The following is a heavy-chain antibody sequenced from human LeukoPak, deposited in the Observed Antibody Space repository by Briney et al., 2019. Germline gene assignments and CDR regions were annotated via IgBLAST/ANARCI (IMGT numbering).Heavy chain of an antibody. CDR1: GFTFSSYA. J-gene: IGHJ4*02. CDR3: AKDYEAYCGGDCYAALDY. Sequence: GGSLRLFCAASGFTFSSYAMSWVRQAPGKGLEWVSAISGSGGSTYYADSVKGRFTISRDNSKNTLYLQMNSLRAEDTAVYYCAKDYEAYCGGDCYAALDYWGQGTLVTVSS. V-gene: IGHV3-23*01. D-gene: IGHD2-21*02. CDR2: ISGSGGST.